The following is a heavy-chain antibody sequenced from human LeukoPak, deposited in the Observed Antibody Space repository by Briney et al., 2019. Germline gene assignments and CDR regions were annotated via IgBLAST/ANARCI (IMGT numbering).Heavy chain of an antibody. J-gene: IGHJ4*02. CDR1: GYTFTSYD. CDR2: MNPNSGNT. Sequence: ASVKVSCKASGYTFTSYDINWVRQATGQGLEWMGWMNPNSGNTGYAQKFQGRVTITRNTSISTAYMELSSLRSEDTAVYYCARGYSSGYEADYWGQGTLVTVSS. CDR3: ARGYSSGYEADY. V-gene: IGHV1-8*03. D-gene: IGHD5-18*01.